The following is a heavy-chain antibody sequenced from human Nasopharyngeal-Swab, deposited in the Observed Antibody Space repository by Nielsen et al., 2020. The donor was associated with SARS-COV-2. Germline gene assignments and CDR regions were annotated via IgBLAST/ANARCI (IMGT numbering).Heavy chain of an antibody. CDR1: GFTFSSHA. V-gene: IGHV3-23*01. Sequence: WGSLRLSCAASGFTFSSHAMSWVRQAPGKGLEWVSAISGSGGSTYYADSVKGRFTISRDNSKNTLYLQMNSLRAEDTAVYYCAKEGGWEYSSSWSDYWGQGTLVTVSS. D-gene: IGHD6-13*01. CDR3: AKEGGWEYSSSWSDY. J-gene: IGHJ4*02. CDR2: ISGSGGST.